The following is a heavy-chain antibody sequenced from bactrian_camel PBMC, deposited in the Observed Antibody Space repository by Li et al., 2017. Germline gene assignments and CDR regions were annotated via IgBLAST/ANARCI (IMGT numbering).Heavy chain of an antibody. CDR2: IITGSGCT. D-gene: IGHD2*01. CDR3: AADQRQTRAILSSGWNFQF. V-gene: IGHV3S28*01. CDR1: GYTYSSDC. Sequence: LVESGGGSVQAGGSLRLSCAASGYTYSSDCMGWFRQAPGQTREWVASIITGSGCTYYADSVKGRFSVSQGNAKNTMSLQMVGLKPEDTAMYYCAADQRQTRAILSSGWNFQFRGQGTQVTVS. J-gene: IGHJ4*01.